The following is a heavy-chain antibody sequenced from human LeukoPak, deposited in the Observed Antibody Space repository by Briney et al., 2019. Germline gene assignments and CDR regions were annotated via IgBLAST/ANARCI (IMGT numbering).Heavy chain of an antibody. CDR2: LYSGGNT. CDR3: ARQQDTTNPAY. J-gene: IGHJ4*02. CDR1: GVTVSSNY. V-gene: IGHV3-66*04. D-gene: IGHD5-18*01. Sequence: GGSLRLSCAASGVTVSSNYMNWVRQAPGKGLEWVSILYSGGNTYYADSVKGRFTISRDNSKNTLYLQMNGLRAEDTAVYFCARQQDTTNPAYWGQGTLVTVSS.